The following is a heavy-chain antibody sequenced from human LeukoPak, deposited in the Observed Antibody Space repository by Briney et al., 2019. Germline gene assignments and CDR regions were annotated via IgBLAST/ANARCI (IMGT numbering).Heavy chain of an antibody. CDR3: ASLGQWLPDY. CDR2: IYHSGST. CDR1: GGSISSYY. D-gene: IGHD6-19*01. V-gene: IGHV4-59*12. J-gene: IGHJ4*02. Sequence: SETLSLTCTVSGGSISSYYWSWIRQPPGKGLEWIGYIYHSGSTYYNPSLKSRVTISVDRSKNQFSLKLSSVTAADTAVYYCASLGQWLPDYWGQGTLVTVSS.